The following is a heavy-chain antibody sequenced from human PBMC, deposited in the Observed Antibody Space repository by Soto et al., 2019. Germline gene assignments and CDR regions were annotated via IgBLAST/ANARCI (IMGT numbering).Heavy chain of an antibody. J-gene: IGHJ6*03. CDR2: IIAGNGNT. CDR1: GYTFSTYA. V-gene: IGHV1-3*01. Sequence: QVHLVQSGAEVKRPGASVKVSCKASGYTFSTYAMHWVRQAPGQSLEWMGWIIAGNGNTKYSQKFQGRVIITRDTSASTAYMELSSLRSEDTAVYYCARGMIGDSRYYYMDVWGKGTPVTVSS. CDR3: ARGMIGDSRYYYMDV. D-gene: IGHD4-17*01.